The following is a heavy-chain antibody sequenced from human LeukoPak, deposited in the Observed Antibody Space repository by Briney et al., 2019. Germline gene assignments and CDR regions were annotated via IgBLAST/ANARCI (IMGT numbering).Heavy chain of an antibody. CDR3: ERGRHHAD. J-gene: IGHJ4*02. V-gene: IGHV3-7*05. Sequence: GGSLTPSCAAAAFTCTNSWMTLSRQAPGKGLEWVANIKEDGSEKYYVDSVKGRFTISRDNAKNSLYLQMNSLRAEDTSVYTWERGRHHADWGQGTLVTVSS. CDR2: IKEDGSEK. D-gene: IGHD1-14*01. CDR1: AFTCTNSW.